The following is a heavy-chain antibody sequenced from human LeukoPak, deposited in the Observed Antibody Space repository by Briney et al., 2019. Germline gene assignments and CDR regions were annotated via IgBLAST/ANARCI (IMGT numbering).Heavy chain of an antibody. J-gene: IGHJ4*02. CDR3: AKSGRDGYNYPNYYFDY. CDR1: GFTFSSYA. D-gene: IGHD5-24*01. CDR2: ISGSGGST. V-gene: IGHV3-23*01. Sequence: GGSLRLSCAASGFTFSSYAMSWVRQAPGKGLEWVSAISGSGGSTYYADSVKGRFTISRDNSKYTLYLQMNSLRAEDTAVYYCAKSGRDGYNYPNYYFDYWGQGTLVTVSS.